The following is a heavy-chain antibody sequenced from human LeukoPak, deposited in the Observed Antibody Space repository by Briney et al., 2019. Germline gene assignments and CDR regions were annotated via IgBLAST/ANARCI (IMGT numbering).Heavy chain of an antibody. CDR3: AETNTQDWFDP. CDR1: GGSFSGYY. J-gene: IGHJ5*02. CDR2: IYHSGET. D-gene: IGHD2-8*01. Sequence: SETLSLTCAVYGGSFSGYYWGWIRQPPGKGLEWIASIYHSGETFYNPSLESRVAISVDTSNNEVFLDLYSVTAADTAMYYCAETNTQDWFDPWGRGTLVTVSS. V-gene: IGHV4-34*01.